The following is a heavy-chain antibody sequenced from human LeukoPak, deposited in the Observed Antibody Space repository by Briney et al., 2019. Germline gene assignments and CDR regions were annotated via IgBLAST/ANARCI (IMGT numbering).Heavy chain of an antibody. Sequence: GGSLRLSCAVSGFTFSSYSMNWVRQAPGKGLEWVSYISSSSSSTKYYADSVKGRFTISRDNAKNSLYLQMNSLRDGDTAVYYCARVGWTSGTWGQGTLVTVSS. CDR1: GFTFSSYS. V-gene: IGHV3-48*02. D-gene: IGHD2-2*01. CDR2: ISSSSSSTK. J-gene: IGHJ5*02. CDR3: ARVGWTSGT.